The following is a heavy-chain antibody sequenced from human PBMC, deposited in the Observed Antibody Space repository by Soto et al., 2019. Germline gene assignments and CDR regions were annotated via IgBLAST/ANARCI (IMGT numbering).Heavy chain of an antibody. CDR3: AKGTCSSGSCYKLDY. J-gene: IGHJ4*02. D-gene: IGHD2-15*01. CDR1: GFTFSSYA. Sequence: LRLSCAASGFTFSSYAMSWVRQAPGKGLEWVSAISGSGGSTLYADSVKGRFIISRDSSKNTLYLQMNSLRTEDTAVYYCAKGTCSSGSCYKLDYWGQGTLVTVSS. V-gene: IGHV3-23*01. CDR2: ISGSGGST.